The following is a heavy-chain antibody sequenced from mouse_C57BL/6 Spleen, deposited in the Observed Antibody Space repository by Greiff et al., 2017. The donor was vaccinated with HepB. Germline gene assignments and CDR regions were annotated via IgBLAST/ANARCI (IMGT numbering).Heavy chain of an antibody. J-gene: IGHJ1*03. CDR1: GYSITSDY. V-gene: IGHV3-8*01. D-gene: IGHD2-5*01. Sequence: VQLKESGPGLAKPSQTLSLTCSVTGYSITSDYWNWIRKFPGNKLEYMGYISCSGSTYYNPSLKSRISITRDTSKNQYYLQLNSVTTEDTATYCGAGSACDRNYDWYFDVWGTGTTVTVSS. CDR3: AGSACDRNYDWYFDV. CDR2: ISCSGST.